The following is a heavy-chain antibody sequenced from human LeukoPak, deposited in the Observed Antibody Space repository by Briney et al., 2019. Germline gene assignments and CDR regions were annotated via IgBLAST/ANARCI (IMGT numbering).Heavy chain of an antibody. CDR2: IWYDGSNK. D-gene: IGHD3-3*01. V-gene: IGHV3-33*01. Sequence: GGSLRLSCAASGFTFSSYGMHWVRQAPGKGLEWVAVIWYDGSNKYYADSVKGRFTISRDNSKNTLYLQMNSLRAEDTAVYYCARDQGSITIIGVVINSALDYWGQGTLVTVSS. J-gene: IGHJ4*02. CDR3: ARDQGSITIIGVVINSALDY. CDR1: GFTFSSYG.